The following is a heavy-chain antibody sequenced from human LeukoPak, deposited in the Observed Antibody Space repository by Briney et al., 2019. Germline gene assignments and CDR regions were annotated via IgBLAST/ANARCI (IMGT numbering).Heavy chain of an antibody. CDR1: GGSISSNDYY. V-gene: IGHV4-39*02. CDR3: AREVDPYYYDSSGYYWFDP. Sequence: KTSETLSLTCTVSGGSISSNDYYWGWIRQSPGKGLEWLGSVYYTGSTFHNPSLKSRLTTSVDVSKNQVSLKLSSVTAADTAVYYCAREVDPYYYDSSGYYWFDPWGQGTLVTVSS. J-gene: IGHJ5*02. D-gene: IGHD3-22*01. CDR2: VYYTGST.